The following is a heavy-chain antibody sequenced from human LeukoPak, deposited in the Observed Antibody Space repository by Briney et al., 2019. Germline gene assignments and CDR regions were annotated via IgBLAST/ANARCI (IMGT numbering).Heavy chain of an antibody. CDR1: GGSISSSSYY. Sequence: SSETLSLTCTVSGGSISSSSYYWGWIRQPPGKGLEWIGSIYYSGSTYYNPSLKSRVTISVDTSKNQFSLKLSSVTAADTAVYYCARLEVRGIHGGWFDPWGQGTLVTVSS. J-gene: IGHJ5*02. CDR2: IYYSGST. V-gene: IGHV4-39*01. D-gene: IGHD3-10*01. CDR3: ARLEVRGIHGGWFDP.